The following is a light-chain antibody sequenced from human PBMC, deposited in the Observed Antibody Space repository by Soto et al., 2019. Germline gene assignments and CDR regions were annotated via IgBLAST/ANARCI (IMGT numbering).Light chain of an antibody. CDR3: MQALQTPWT. CDR1: QSLLHSNGYNY. CDR2: LGS. V-gene: IGKV2-28*01. J-gene: IGKJ1*01. Sequence: EIVMTQSPLSLPVTPGEPASISCRSSQSLLHSNGYNYLDWYLQKPGQSTQLLIYLGSNRASGVPDRFSGSRSSNNFTLKISSVEAEDVGVYYCMQALQTPWTFGQGPKVEIK.